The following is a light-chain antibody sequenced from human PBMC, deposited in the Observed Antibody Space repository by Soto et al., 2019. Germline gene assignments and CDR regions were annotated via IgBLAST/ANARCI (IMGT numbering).Light chain of an antibody. CDR2: ATS. V-gene: IGKV3-15*01. CDR1: QSVGNN. J-gene: IGKJ4*01. CDR3: QQYGDWPLT. Sequence: EIVVTQSPATLSVSPGERATLSCRASQSVGNNFAWYQQKPGQAPRLLIFATSTRATGVPARFSGSGSGTEFTLPISSLQSEKFAVYYCQQYGDWPLTFGGGAKVEIE.